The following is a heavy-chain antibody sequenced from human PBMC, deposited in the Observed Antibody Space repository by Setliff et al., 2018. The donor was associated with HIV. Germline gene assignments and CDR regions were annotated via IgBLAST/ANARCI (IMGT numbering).Heavy chain of an antibody. D-gene: IGHD3-22*01. V-gene: IGHV1-69*05. Sequence: SVKVSCKASGGTFSSYGISWVRQAPGKGLEWMGGIIAIFNTANYAQKFQGRVTITTDESTSTAYMELSSLRSEDTAVYYCARDRGSGYYHDAFDIWGQGTMVTVSS. CDR2: IIAIFNTA. J-gene: IGHJ3*02. CDR3: ARDRGSGYYHDAFDI. CDR1: GGTFSSYG.